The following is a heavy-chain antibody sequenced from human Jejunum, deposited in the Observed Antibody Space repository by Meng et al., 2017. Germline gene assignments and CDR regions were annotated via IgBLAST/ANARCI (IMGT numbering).Heavy chain of an antibody. CDR1: GYTFTRYD. Sequence: QVQLVQSGAEVRKPGASVKVSCKASGYTFTRYDINWVRQATGQGLEWMGWVNPNSGQTGCARKFQGRVTMTRSTSITTAYMELSGLRSEDTAIYYCARRASDDYGYNYWGQGTLVTVSS. J-gene: IGHJ4*02. V-gene: IGHV1-8*01. D-gene: IGHD5-18*01. CDR2: VNPNSGQT. CDR3: ARRASDDYGYNY.